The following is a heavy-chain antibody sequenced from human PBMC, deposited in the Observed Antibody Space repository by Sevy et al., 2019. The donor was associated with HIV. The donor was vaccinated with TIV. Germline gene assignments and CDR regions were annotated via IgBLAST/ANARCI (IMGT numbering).Heavy chain of an antibody. J-gene: IGHJ4*02. CDR1: GFNVSDNF. CDR2: IYDNGDT. Sequence: GGSLRLSCAASGFNVSDNFMNWVRQAPGKGLEWVSTIYDNGDTYYAGFVKGRFTISRDNSKNTLYLQMYNLRTDDTAVYYCARDLTNWGRGTLVTVSS. V-gene: IGHV3-53*01. CDR3: ARDLTN.